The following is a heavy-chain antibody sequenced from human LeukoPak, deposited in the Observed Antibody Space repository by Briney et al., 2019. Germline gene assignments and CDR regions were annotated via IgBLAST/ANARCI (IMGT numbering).Heavy chain of an antibody. Sequence: GESLKISSQGSGYSFTSNRIGWVRQMPGKGLEWMGIINPGDSDTKYSPSFQGQVTISADKSISTAYLQWSSLKASDTAMYYCARRYCSGGTCYFFDYWGEGTLATVSS. CDR1: GYSFTSNR. CDR2: INPGDSDT. J-gene: IGHJ4*02. CDR3: ARRYCSGGTCYFFDY. D-gene: IGHD2-15*01. V-gene: IGHV5-51*01.